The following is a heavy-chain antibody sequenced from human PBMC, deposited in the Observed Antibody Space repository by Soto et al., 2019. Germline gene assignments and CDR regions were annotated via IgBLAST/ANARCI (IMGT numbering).Heavy chain of an antibody. CDR1: GGSISTGGYY. Sequence: QVQLQESGPGLVKPSQTLSLTCTVSGGSISTGGYYWNWIRQHPGKGLEWIGYFYYSGSTYYNPYLKSRVTTSVNTSKNQFSLRLSSVTAADTAVYYCARSVFPWGQGTLVTVSS. CDR3: ARSVFP. CDR2: FYYSGST. V-gene: IGHV4-31*03. J-gene: IGHJ5*02.